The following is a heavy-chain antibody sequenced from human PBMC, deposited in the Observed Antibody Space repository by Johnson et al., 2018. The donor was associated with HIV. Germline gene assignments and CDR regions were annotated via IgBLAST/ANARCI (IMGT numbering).Heavy chain of an antibody. D-gene: IGHD1-26*01. CDR2: IKQDGSEK. J-gene: IGHJ3*02. V-gene: IGHV3-7*03. CDR1: GFTFDDYG. CDR3: ARAITEGADDAFDI. Sequence: VQLVESGGGVVRPGGSLRLSCAASGFTFDDYGMSWVRQAPGKGLEWVANIKQDGSEKYYVDSVKGRFTISRDNAKNSLYLQMNSLRAEDTAVYYCARAITEGADDAFDIWGQGTTVIVSS.